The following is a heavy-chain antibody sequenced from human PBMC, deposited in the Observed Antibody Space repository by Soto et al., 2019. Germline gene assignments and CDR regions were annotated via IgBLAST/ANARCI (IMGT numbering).Heavy chain of an antibody. CDR2: INHSGST. V-gene: IGHV4-34*01. D-gene: IGHD2-2*01. J-gene: IGHJ5*02. Sequence: ETPSHTRALHGRSLSGCYWSWIPQPPGKGPEWIGEINHSGSTNYNPSLKSRVTISVDTSKNQFSLKLSSVTAADTAVYYCARQAALRVVVPAAKQSNWFDPWGQGALVTVSS. CDR3: ARQAALRVVVPAAKQSNWFDP. CDR1: GRSLSGCY.